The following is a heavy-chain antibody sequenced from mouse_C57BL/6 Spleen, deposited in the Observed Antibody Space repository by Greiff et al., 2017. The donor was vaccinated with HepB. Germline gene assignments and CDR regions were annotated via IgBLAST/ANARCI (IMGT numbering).Heavy chain of an antibody. CDR1: GYAFSSSW. V-gene: IGHV1-82*01. CDR2: IYPGDGDT. CDR3: ARKDHYYDYFDY. J-gene: IGHJ2*01. Sequence: QVQLQQSGPELVKPGASVKISCKASGYAFSSSWMNWVKQRPGKGLEWIGRIYPGDGDTNYNGKLKGKATLTADKSSSTAYMQLSSLTSEDSAVYFCARKDHYYDYFDYWGQGTTLTVSS. D-gene: IGHD2-1*01.